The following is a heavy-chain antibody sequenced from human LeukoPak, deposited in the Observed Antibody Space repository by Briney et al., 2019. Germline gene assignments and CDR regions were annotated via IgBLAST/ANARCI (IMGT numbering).Heavy chain of an antibody. V-gene: IGHV1-2*02. J-gene: IGHJ4*02. Sequence: ASVKVSCKASGYTFTRYYMHWVRQAPGQGLEWMGWINPNSGGTNYAQKFQGRVTMTRDTSISTAYMELSRLRSDDTAVYYCASGNPTYYYGSGSYSSDYWGQGTLVTVSS. CDR1: GYTFTRYY. CDR3: ASGNPTYYYGSGSYSSDY. D-gene: IGHD3-10*01. CDR2: INPNSGGT.